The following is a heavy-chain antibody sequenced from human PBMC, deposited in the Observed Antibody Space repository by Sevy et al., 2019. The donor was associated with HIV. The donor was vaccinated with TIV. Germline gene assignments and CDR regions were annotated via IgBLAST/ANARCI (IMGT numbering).Heavy chain of an antibody. V-gene: IGHV3-30*18. CDR2: ISYDGSNK. D-gene: IGHD3-3*01. J-gene: IGHJ3*02. CDR1: GFTFSSYG. Sequence: GGSLRLSCAASGFTFSSYGIHWVRQAPGKGLEWVAVISYDGSNKYYADSVKGRFTISRDNSKNTLYLQMNSLRAEDTAVYYCAKDSIVLRFLEWLWGAFDIWGQGTMVTVSS. CDR3: AKDSIVLRFLEWLWGAFDI.